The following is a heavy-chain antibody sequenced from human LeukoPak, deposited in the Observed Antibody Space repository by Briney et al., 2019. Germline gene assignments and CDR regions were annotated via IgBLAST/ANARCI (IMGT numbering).Heavy chain of an antibody. V-gene: IGHV4-59*01. J-gene: IGHJ4*02. Sequence: SETLSLTCTVSGGSISSYYWSWIRQPPGKGLEWIGYIYYSGSTDYNPSLKSRVTISVDTSKNQFSLKLSSVTAADTAVYYCARVRQWPPFYFDYWGQGTLVTVSS. D-gene: IGHD6-19*01. CDR1: GGSISSYY. CDR2: IYYSGST. CDR3: ARVRQWPPFYFDY.